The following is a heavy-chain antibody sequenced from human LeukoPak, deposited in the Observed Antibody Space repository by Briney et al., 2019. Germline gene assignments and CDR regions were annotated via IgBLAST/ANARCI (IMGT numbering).Heavy chain of an antibody. Sequence: SETLSLTCIVSGGSISSGGYYWSWIRQHPGKGLEWIGYIYYSGSTYYNPSLKSRVTISVDTSKNQFSLKLSSVTAADTAVYYCARVRGGIVATTYYFDYWGQGTLVTVSS. CDR1: GGSISSGGYY. CDR3: ARVRGGIVATTYYFDY. D-gene: IGHD5-12*01. J-gene: IGHJ4*02. CDR2: IYYSGST. V-gene: IGHV4-31*03.